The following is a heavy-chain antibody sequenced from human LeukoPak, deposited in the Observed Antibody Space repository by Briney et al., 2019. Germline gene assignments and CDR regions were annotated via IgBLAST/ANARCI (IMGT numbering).Heavy chain of an antibody. Sequence: QPGGSLRLSGAASGFTLNSYALTWVRQAPGKGLESVSTISGSGRSTFYAGSVKGRFTISRDNSKNTLYLQMNSLRAEDTAVYYCAKDRAAMGDFDYWGQGTLVTVSS. D-gene: IGHD5-18*01. V-gene: IGHV3-23*01. J-gene: IGHJ4*02. CDR2: ISGSGRST. CDR1: GFTLNSYA. CDR3: AKDRAAMGDFDY.